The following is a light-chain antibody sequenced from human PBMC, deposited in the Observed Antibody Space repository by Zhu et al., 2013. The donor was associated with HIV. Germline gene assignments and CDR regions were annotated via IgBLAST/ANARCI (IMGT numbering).Light chain of an antibody. CDR3: SSWDDSLNGWV. V-gene: IGLV1-47*01. CDR1: SSNIGSNY. CDR2: RNN. Sequence: QSVLTQPPSASGTPGQRVTISCSGSSSNIGSNYVYWYQQLPGTAPKLLIYRNNQRPSGVPDRFSGSRAGTSASLAISGLQSEDECHYYCSSWDDSLNGWVFGGGTELTVL. J-gene: IGLJ3*02.